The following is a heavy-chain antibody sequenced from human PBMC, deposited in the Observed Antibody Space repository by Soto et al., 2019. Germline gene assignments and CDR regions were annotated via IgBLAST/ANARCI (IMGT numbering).Heavy chain of an antibody. Sequence: QITLNESGPTVVKPTETLTLTCTFSGFTLTTSGVGVGWVRQSPGKAPEWLAFIYWDDDKRYSTSLKSRLTITKATSKNQVVLTMANVDPADTATYYCAHRVLRALLGLVTTTAIYFDFWGHGTPVVVSS. CDR2: IYWDDDK. CDR1: GFTLTTSGVG. D-gene: IGHD3-3*01. V-gene: IGHV2-5*02. CDR3: AHRVLRALLGLVTTTAIYFDF. J-gene: IGHJ4*01.